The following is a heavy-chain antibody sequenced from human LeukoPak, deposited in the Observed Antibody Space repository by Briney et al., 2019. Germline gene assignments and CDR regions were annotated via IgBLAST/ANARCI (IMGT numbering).Heavy chain of an antibody. Sequence: SETLSLTCTVSGGSISSSSYYWGWIRQPPGKGLEWIGSMYYSGSTYYNPSLKSRVTISVDTSKNQFSLRLSSVTAADTAVFYCARHRVTIFGVVIIPDYMDVWGKGTTVTVSS. J-gene: IGHJ6*03. CDR3: ARHRVTIFGVVIIPDYMDV. D-gene: IGHD3-3*01. V-gene: IGHV4-39*01. CDR1: GGSISSSSYY. CDR2: MYYSGST.